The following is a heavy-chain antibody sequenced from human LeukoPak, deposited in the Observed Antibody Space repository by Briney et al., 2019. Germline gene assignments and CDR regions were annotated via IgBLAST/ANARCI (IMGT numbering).Heavy chain of an antibody. Sequence: ASVKVSCKASGYTFTSYAMHWVRQAPGQRLEWMGWINAGNGNTKYSQEFQGRVTITRDTSASTAYMELSSLRSEDMAVYYCARDQGYSSSPDYYFDYWGQGTLVTVSS. J-gene: IGHJ4*02. D-gene: IGHD6-13*01. CDR3: ARDQGYSSSPDYYFDY. V-gene: IGHV1-3*03. CDR1: GYTFTSYA. CDR2: INAGNGNT.